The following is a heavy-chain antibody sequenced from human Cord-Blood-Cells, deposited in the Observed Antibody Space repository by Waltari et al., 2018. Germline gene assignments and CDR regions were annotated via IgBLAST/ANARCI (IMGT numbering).Heavy chain of an antibody. CDR2: ISYDGRNK. CDR3: ARGFNWNYFDY. J-gene: IGHJ4*02. V-gene: IGHV3-30*04. Sequence: QVQLVESGGGVVQPGRSLGLSCAAPGFTFSRYAMPWVRLAPGKGLEWVAVISYDGRNKYYADSVKGRFTISRDNSKNTLYLQMNSLRAEDTAVYYCARGFNWNYFDYWGQGTLVTVSS. CDR1: GFTFSRYA. D-gene: IGHD1-20*01.